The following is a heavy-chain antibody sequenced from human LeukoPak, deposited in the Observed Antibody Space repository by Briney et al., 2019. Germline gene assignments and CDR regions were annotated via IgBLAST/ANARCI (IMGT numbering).Heavy chain of an antibody. J-gene: IGHJ6*02. CDR2: MNPNSGNT. Sequence: GASVKVSCRASGYTFTSYDINWVRQATGQGLEWMGWMNPNSGNTGYAQKFQGRVTMTRNTSISTAYMELSSLRSEDTAVYYCARGMAAAGTGYYYYYGMDVWGQGTTVTVSS. CDR3: ARGMAAAGTGYYYYYGMDV. V-gene: IGHV1-8*01. CDR1: GYTFTSYD. D-gene: IGHD6-13*01.